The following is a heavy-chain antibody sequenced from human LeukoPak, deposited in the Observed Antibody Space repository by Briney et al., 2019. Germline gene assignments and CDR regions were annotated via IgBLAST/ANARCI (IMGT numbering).Heavy chain of an antibody. CDR1: GFTFSSYS. V-gene: IGHV3-21*01. CDR3: ARVVRAVAGISYFDY. Sequence: GGSLRLSCAASGFTFSSYSMNWVRQAPGKGLEWVSSISSSSNYIYYADSVKGRFTISRDNAKNSLYLQMNSLRAEDTAVYYCARVVRAVAGISYFDYWGQGTLVTVSS. D-gene: IGHD6-19*01. CDR2: ISSSSNYI. J-gene: IGHJ4*02.